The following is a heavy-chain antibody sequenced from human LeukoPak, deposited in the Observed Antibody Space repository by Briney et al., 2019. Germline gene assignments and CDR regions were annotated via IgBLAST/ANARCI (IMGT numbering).Heavy chain of an antibody. D-gene: IGHD6-13*01. Sequence: SETLSLTCTVSGGSISSYHWSWIRQPPGKGLEWIGYIYYSGSTNYNPSLKSRVTISVDTSKNQFSLKLTSVTAADTAVYYCARKTSSSWFFDYWGQGTLVTVSS. J-gene: IGHJ4*02. V-gene: IGHV4-59*01. CDR1: GGSISSYH. CDR3: ARKTSSSWFFDY. CDR2: IYYSGST.